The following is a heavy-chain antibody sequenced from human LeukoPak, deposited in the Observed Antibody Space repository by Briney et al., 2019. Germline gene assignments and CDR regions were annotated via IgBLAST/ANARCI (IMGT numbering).Heavy chain of an antibody. CDR1: GFTFSNYA. Sequence: GGSLRLSCAASGFTFSNYAMTWVRQAPGKGLEWVSAVSGSGSSTYYADSVKGRFTLSRDNSKNTLYLQMNSLRAEDTTVYYCAKDAYYYDSSGYWAFDIWGQGTMVTVSS. D-gene: IGHD3-22*01. V-gene: IGHV3-23*01. CDR3: AKDAYYYDSSGYWAFDI. J-gene: IGHJ3*02. CDR2: VSGSGSST.